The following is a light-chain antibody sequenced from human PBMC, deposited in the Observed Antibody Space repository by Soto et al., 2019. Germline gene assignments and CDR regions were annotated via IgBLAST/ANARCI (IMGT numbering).Light chain of an antibody. V-gene: IGLV2-14*03. CDR3: SSYTHTSTLV. Sequence: QSALTQPASVSGSPGQSITISCAGTSSDLGAYKYVSWYQQHPDKAPKLILYEVSRRPSGVSNRFSGSKSGNTASLTISGLLAEDEADYSCSSYTHTSTLVFGTGTKVTVL. J-gene: IGLJ1*01. CDR2: EVS. CDR1: SSDLGAYKY.